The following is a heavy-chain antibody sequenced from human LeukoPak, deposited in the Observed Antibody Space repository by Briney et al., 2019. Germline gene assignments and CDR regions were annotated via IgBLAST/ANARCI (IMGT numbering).Heavy chain of an antibody. J-gene: IGHJ4*02. CDR2: IYRNGRT. V-gene: IGHV4-38-2*02. D-gene: IGHD6-6*01. CDR3: ARDRGGGSSPVDY. CDR1: GYSISSDYY. Sequence: SETLSLTCAVSGYSISSDYYWGWIRPPPGRGLEGIASIYRNGRTYYNPSLKSRVTISLDTSRNQFSLKVNSVTAADTAAYFCARDRGGGSSPVDYWGQGTLVTVSS.